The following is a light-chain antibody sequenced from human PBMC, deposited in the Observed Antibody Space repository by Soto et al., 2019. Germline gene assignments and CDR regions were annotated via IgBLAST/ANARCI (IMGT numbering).Light chain of an antibody. J-gene: IGKJ2*01. Sequence: EIVMTQSPATLSVSPGERATLSCRASQSVSSNLAGYQQKPGQAPRLLIYGASTRATGIPARFSGSGSGTEFTLTISSLQSEDVSVYYCQHYNNWPPYTFGQGTKLEIK. CDR1: QSVSSN. CDR3: QHYNNWPPYT. CDR2: GAS. V-gene: IGKV3-15*01.